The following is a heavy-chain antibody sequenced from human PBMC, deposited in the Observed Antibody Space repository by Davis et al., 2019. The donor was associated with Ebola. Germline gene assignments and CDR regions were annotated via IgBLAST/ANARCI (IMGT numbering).Heavy chain of an antibody. CDR2: IIPIFDKP. V-gene: IGHV1-69*13. J-gene: IGHJ4*02. CDR3: ARGFDGGNYYFEY. Sequence: SSVTVSRMTSVCSLGSHPIRWVRQAPRQVLEWMGGIIPIFDKPHYAQKFQGRITITAEESTSTAYMELSSLRSEDTATYFWARGFDGGNYYFEYWSPGTPVTVSS. D-gene: IGHD3-9*01. CDR1: VCSLGSHP.